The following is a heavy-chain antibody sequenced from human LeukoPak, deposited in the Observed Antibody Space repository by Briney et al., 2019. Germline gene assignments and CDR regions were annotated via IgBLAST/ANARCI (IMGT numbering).Heavy chain of an antibody. D-gene: IGHD6-13*01. J-gene: IGHJ6*02. CDR2: IWYDGSNK. V-gene: IGHV3-33*01. CDR3: ARSASVYSSSWEYYYYYGMDV. Sequence: PGGSLRLSCAASGFTFSSYGMHWVRQAPGKGLEWVAVIWYDGSNKYYADSVKGRFTISRDNSKNTLYLQMNSLRAEDTAVYYCARSASVYSSSWEYYYYYGMDVWGQGTTVTVSS. CDR1: GFTFSSYG.